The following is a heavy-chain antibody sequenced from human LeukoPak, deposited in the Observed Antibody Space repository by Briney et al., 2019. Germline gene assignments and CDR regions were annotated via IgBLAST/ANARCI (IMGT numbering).Heavy chain of an antibody. D-gene: IGHD2-21*01. CDR3: ARQRLDGDILGFDW. CDR1: GASISGHY. V-gene: IGHV4-4*07. J-gene: IGHJ4*02. Sequence: PSETLSLTCNVSGASISGHYWSWIRHPAGKSLEWIGRIHTSGGPIYNPSLSSRVTMSVDTSKGQFSLTMNSLTAADTAIYYCARQRLDGDILGFDWWGQGTLVTVSS. CDR2: IHTSGGP.